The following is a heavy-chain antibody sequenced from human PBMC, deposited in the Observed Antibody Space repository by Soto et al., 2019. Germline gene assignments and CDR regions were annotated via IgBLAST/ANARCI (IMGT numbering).Heavy chain of an antibody. V-gene: IGHV3-21*01. CDR3: ARAVSSSWYYFDY. CDR1: GFKFGDLS. CDR2: ISSSSSYI. D-gene: IGHD6-13*01. Sequence: VPRAASGFKFGDLSVHWISKAPGKGLEWVSSISSSSSYIYYADSVKGRFTISRDNAKNSLYLQMNSLRAEDTAVYYCARAVSSSWYYFDYWGQGTLVTVSS. J-gene: IGHJ4*02.